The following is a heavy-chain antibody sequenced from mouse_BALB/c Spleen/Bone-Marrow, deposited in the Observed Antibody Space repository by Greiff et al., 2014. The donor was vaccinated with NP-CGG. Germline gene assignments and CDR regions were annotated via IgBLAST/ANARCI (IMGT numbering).Heavy chain of an antibody. CDR3: AKRGAYGNFWFAY. V-gene: IGHV5-6-5*01. J-gene: IGHJ3*01. Sequence: EVMLVESGGGLVKPGGSLKLSCAASGFTFSSYAMSWVRQTPEKRLEWVASISSGGSTYYPDSVMGRFTIPRDDTRNILYLQMSSLRSEDTAMYYCAKRGAYGNFWFAYWGQGTLVTVSA. D-gene: IGHD2-10*02. CDR2: ISSGGST. CDR1: GFTFSSYA.